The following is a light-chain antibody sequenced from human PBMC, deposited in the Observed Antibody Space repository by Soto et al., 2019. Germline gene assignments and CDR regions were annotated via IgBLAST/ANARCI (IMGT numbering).Light chain of an antibody. CDR1: SSNIGAGYD. J-gene: IGLJ1*01. V-gene: IGLV1-40*01. Sequence: SVLTQPPSVSGAPGQRVTISCTGSSSNIGAGYDVHWYQQLPGTAPKLLIYANSNRPSGVPDRFSGSKSGTSASLAITGLQAEDEADYYCQSYDSRLSGDVFGTGTKLTVL. CDR3: QSYDSRLSGDV. CDR2: ANS.